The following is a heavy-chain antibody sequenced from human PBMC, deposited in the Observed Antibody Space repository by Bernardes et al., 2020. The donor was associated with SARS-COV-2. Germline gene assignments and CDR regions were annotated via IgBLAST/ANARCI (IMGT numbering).Heavy chain of an antibody. CDR3: ARDAALFRDPYGLDA. Sequence: SETLSLTCAVYGGSFSGYYWSWIRQPPGKGLEWVGEINHSGSTNYNPSLKNRVTITVDTSKNQFSLKLTSVTAADTAVDYCARDAALFRDPYGLDALGQGTSVTVSS. V-gene: IGHV4-34*01. J-gene: IGHJ6*02. D-gene: IGHD2-21*01. CDR1: GGSFSGYY. CDR2: INHSGST.